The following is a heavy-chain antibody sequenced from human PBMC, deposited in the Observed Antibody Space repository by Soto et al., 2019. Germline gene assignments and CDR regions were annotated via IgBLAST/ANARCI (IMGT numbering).Heavy chain of an antibody. CDR2: ISYSGST. Sequence: PSQTLSLTCAVSGSSISSSNWWGWIRQPPGKGLEWIGYISYSGSTYYNPSRKSRVNMSVDTSKNQFSLKLSSVTAVDTAVYYCARLSRYLDYWGQGTLVTVSS. CDR1: GSSISSSNW. CDR3: ARLSRYLDY. V-gene: IGHV4-28*01. J-gene: IGHJ4*02.